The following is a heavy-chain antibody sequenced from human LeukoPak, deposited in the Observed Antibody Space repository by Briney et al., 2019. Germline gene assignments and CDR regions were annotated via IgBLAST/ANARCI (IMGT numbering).Heavy chain of an antibody. V-gene: IGHV4-59*01. CDR2: IYYTGST. CDR1: GGSISPYS. Sequence: SETLSLTCAVSGGSISPYSWNWIRQPPGKGLEWIGNIYYTGSTNYNPSLKSRVTISVDTSKNQVSLNLSSVTAADTAVYYCARVPNWGNIGSYHYGMDVWGQGTTVTVSS. D-gene: IGHD7-27*01. J-gene: IGHJ6*02. CDR3: ARVPNWGNIGSYHYGMDV.